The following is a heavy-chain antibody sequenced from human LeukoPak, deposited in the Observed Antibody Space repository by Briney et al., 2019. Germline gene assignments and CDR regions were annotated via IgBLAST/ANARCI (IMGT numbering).Heavy chain of an antibody. Sequence: PGGSLRLSCAASGFTFSSYGMHWVRQAPGKGLEWVAVLWYDGSNKCYADSVKGRFTISRDNSKNTLYLQMNSLRAEDTAVYYCARDSSPWYYYDRSGSNGFDPWGQGTLVTVSS. D-gene: IGHD3-22*01. CDR1: GFTFSSYG. V-gene: IGHV3-33*01. CDR3: ARDSSPWYYYDRSGSNGFDP. CDR2: LWYDGSNK. J-gene: IGHJ5*02.